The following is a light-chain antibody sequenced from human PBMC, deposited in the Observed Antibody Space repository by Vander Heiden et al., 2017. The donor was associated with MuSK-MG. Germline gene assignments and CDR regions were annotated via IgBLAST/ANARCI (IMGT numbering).Light chain of an antibody. J-gene: IGLJ1*01. CDR3: SSYTSSSTDV. CDR1: SSDVGGYNY. CDR2: DVS. V-gene: IGLV2-14*03. Sequence: QSALTQPASVSWSPGQSITISCTGTSSDVGGYNYVSWYQQHPGKAPKLMIYDVSNRPSGVSNRFSGSKSGNTASLTISGLQAEDEADYYCSSYTSSSTDVFGTGTKVTVL.